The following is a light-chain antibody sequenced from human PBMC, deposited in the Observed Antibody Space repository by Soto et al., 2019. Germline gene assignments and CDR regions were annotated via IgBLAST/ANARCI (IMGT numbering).Light chain of an antibody. CDR3: QTWVTGSRI. V-gene: IGLV4-69*01. CDR1: SGHSNYA. Sequence: QSVLTQSPSASASLGASVRLTCTLSSGHSNYAIAWHQQQPGKGPRYLIKLNSDGSHIKGDGIPDRFSGSSSGDERYLTISGLQSEDEADYYCQTWVTGSRIFCGGTKVTVL. CDR2: LNSDGSH. J-gene: IGLJ2*01.